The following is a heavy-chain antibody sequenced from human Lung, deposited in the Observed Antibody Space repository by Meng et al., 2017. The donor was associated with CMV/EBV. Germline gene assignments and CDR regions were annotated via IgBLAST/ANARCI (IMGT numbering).Heavy chain of an antibody. J-gene: IGHJ4*02. D-gene: IGHD3-10*01. CDR1: GFTFSSYV. CDR2: ISGSDSST. V-gene: IGHV3-23*01. Sequence: GSLRLXCAASGFTFSSYVMTWVRQAPGKGLEWVSSISGSDSSTNYADSVKGRFTISRDNSKNTLYVQMNSLTAEDTAVYYCAKGTGTAIYYFDYWGQGTLVTVSS. CDR3: AKGTGTAIYYFDY.